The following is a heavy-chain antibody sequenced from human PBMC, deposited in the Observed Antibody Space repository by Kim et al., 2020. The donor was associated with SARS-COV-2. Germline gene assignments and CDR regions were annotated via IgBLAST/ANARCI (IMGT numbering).Heavy chain of an antibody. V-gene: IGHV3-53*01. Sequence: GRFTISRDNSKNTLYLQMNSLRAEDTAVYYCATGGILTGYDIGYYGMDVWGEGTTVTVSS. CDR3: ATGGILTGYDIGYYGMDV. D-gene: IGHD3-9*01. J-gene: IGHJ6*04.